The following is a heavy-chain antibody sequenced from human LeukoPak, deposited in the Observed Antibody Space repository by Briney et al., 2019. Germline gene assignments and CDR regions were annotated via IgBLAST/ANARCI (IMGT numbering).Heavy chain of an antibody. D-gene: IGHD5-18*01. CDR1: GFTFSSYA. V-gene: IGHV3-23*01. CDR2: ISGSGGST. CDR3: AKDLLDTAMASMDPDY. Sequence: PGGSLRLSCAASGFTFSSYAMSWVRQAPGKGLEWVSAISGSGGSTYYADSVKGRFTISRDNSKNTLYLQMNSLRAEDTAVYYCAKDLLDTAMASMDPDYWGQGTLVTVSS. J-gene: IGHJ4*02.